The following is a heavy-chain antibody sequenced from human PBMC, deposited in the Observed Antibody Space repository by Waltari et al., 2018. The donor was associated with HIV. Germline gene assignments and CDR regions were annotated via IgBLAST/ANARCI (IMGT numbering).Heavy chain of an antibody. J-gene: IGHJ3*02. D-gene: IGHD3-22*01. CDR2: IKQDGSEK. V-gene: IGHV3-7*01. Sequence: EVQLVESGGGLVQPGGSLRLSCAASGFTFSSYWMSWVRQAPGKGLEWVANIKQDGSEKYYVDSVKGRFTISRDNAKNSLYLQMNSLRAEDTAVYYCAGETYYYDSSGRDDAFDIWGQGTMVTVSS. CDR1: GFTFSSYW. CDR3: AGETYYYDSSGRDDAFDI.